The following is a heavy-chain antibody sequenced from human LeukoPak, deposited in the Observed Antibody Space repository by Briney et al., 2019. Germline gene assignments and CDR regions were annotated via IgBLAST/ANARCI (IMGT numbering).Heavy chain of an antibody. CDR1: GFTFSSFA. V-gene: IGHV3-23*01. CDR3: AKGGKGVSAVYFDY. J-gene: IGHJ4*02. D-gene: IGHD2-2*01. CDR2: VSGSGCST. Sequence: GGSLRLPCAASGFTFSSFAMSWVRQAPGKGLEWVSNVSGSGCSTHYADSVKGRFTISRDNAKNTLYLQMNNLRAEDTAVYYCAKGGKGVSAVYFDYWGQGTLVTVSS.